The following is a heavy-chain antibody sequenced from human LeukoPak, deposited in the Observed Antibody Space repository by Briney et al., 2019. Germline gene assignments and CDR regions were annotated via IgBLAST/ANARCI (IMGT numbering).Heavy chain of an antibody. CDR2: IYYSGST. J-gene: IGHJ4*02. Sequence: SQTLSLTCTVSGGSISSGGYYWSWVRQHPGKGLEWIGYIYYSGSTYYNPSLKSRVTISVDTSKNQFSLKLSSVTAADTAVYYCARDNDYGGNSIDYWGQGTLVTVSS. CDR3: ARDNDYGGNSIDY. CDR1: GGSISSGGYY. V-gene: IGHV4-31*03. D-gene: IGHD4-23*01.